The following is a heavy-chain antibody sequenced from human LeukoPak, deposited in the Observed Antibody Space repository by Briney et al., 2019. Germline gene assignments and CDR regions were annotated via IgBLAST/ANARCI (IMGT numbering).Heavy chain of an antibody. Sequence: SETLSLTCTVSGGSISSSSYYWGWIRQPPGKGLEWIGSIYYSGSTYYNPSLKSRVTISVDTSKNQFSLKLSSVTAAGTAVYYCATYYYGSGSSYYFDYWGQGTLVTVSS. J-gene: IGHJ4*02. D-gene: IGHD3-10*01. V-gene: IGHV4-39*01. CDR2: IYYSGST. CDR1: GGSISSSSYY. CDR3: ATYYYGSGSSYYFDY.